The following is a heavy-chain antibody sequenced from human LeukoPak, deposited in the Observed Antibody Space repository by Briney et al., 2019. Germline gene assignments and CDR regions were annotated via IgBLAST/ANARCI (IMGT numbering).Heavy chain of an antibody. Sequence: SETLSLTCTVSGDSITNFYWSWIRQPAGKGLELIGRIFTSGFTTYDPSLKSRVSMSFDTSKNQFSLNLNSVTAADTAVYYCAAGPVGHISRAFEFWGQGNVVTVSS. CDR2: IFTSGFT. CDR3: AAGPVGHISRAFEF. J-gene: IGHJ4*02. D-gene: IGHD3-10*01. V-gene: IGHV4-4*07. CDR1: GDSITNFY.